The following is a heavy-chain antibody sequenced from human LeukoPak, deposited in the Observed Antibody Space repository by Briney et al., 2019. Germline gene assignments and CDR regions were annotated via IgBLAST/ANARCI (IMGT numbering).Heavy chain of an antibody. CDR2: ISSSSSII. V-gene: IGHV3-48*02. Sequence: GGSLRLSCAASGFTVSHNYMSWVRQAPGKGLEWVSFISSSSSIIYYADSVQGRFTISRDNAKNSLYVQMNSLRDEDTAVYYCARGDYGDYLYYYYYGLDVWGQGTTVTVSS. D-gene: IGHD4-17*01. CDR3: ARGDYGDYLYYYYYGLDV. CDR1: GFTVSHNY. J-gene: IGHJ6*02.